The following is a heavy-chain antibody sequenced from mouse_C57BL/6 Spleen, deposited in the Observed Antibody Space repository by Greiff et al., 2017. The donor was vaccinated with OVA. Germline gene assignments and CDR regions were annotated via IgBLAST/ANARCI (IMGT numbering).Heavy chain of an antibody. V-gene: IGHV1-82*01. CDR1: GYAFSSSW. CDR2: IYPGDGDT. J-gene: IGHJ1*03. CDR3: ASSNYGYFDV. D-gene: IGHD2-10*02. Sequence: VQLQQSGPELVKPGASVKISCKASGYAFSSSWMNRVKQRPGKGLEWIGRIYPGDGDTNYNGKFKGKATLTADKSSSTAYMQLSSLTSEDSAVYFCASSNYGYFDVWGTGTTVTVSS.